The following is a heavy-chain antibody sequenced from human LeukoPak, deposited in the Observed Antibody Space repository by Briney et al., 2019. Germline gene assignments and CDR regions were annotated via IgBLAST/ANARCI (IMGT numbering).Heavy chain of an antibody. CDR3: ARDLGLRYFDWFHSRLVY. J-gene: IGHJ4*02. Sequence: ASVKVSCKASGYTFTSYYMHWVRQAPGQGLEWMGIINPSGGSTSYAQKFQGRVTMTRDTSTSTVYMELSSLRSEDTAVYYCARDLGLRYFDWFHSRLVYWGQGTLVTVSS. D-gene: IGHD3-9*01. CDR1: GYTFTSYY. CDR2: INPSGGST. V-gene: IGHV1-46*01.